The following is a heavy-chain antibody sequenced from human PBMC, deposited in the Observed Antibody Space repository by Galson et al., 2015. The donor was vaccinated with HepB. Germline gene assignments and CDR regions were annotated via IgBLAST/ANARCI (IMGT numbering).Heavy chain of an antibody. V-gene: IGHV4-39*07. CDR3: ARAAGDSSTYANDY. Sequence: LSLTCSVSGVSVSSNLYYWVWVRQCPGKGLEWIGSVYYTGNTYYGSSLKSRVTISMDMSRNQFSLMLNSVTAADTAIYFCARAAGDSSTYANDYWGQGMLVTVSS. D-gene: IGHD5-18*01. J-gene: IGHJ4*02. CDR2: VYYTGNT. CDR1: GVSVSSNLYY.